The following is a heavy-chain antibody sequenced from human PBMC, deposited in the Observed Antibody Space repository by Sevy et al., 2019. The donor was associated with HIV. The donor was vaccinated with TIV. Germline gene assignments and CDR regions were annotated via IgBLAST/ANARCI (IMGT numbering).Heavy chain of an antibody. CDR2: INSDGSST. J-gene: IGHJ6*02. CDR1: GFTFSSYW. Sequence: GGSLRLSCAASGFTFSSYWMQWVRQAPGKGLVWVSRINSDGSSTSYADSGKGRFTISRDNAKNTLYLQMNSLRAEDTAVYYCARAESSSVKGEDYYYYGMDVWGQGTTFTVSS. D-gene: IGHD6-13*01. V-gene: IGHV3-74*01. CDR3: ARAESSSVKGEDYYYYGMDV.